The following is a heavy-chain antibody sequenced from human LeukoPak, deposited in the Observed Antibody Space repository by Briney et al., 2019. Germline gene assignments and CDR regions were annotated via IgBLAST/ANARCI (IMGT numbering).Heavy chain of an antibody. D-gene: IGHD3-10*01. J-gene: IGHJ6*03. Sequence: SETLSLTCTVSGGSISRGSYYWSWIRQPAGKGLEWIGRMHTSGTTNYNPSLKSRVTISVDTSKNHFSLKLSSVTAADTAIYFCARGTSYDMDVWGKGTTVSVSS. CDR2: MHTSGTT. V-gene: IGHV4-61*02. CDR3: ARGTSYDMDV. CDR1: GGSISRGSYY.